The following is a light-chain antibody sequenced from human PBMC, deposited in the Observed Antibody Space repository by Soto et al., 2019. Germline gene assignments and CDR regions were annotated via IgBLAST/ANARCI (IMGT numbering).Light chain of an antibody. Sequence: DIQMTQSPSTLSGSVGDRVTITCRASQGISSWLAWYQQKPGKAPKLLISYASTLQSGVPSRFTGSGSGTNFTLTINSLRAEDFATYYCQQANSFPHTFGQGTKVDIK. V-gene: IGKV1-12*01. J-gene: IGKJ2*01. CDR1: QGISSW. CDR2: YAS. CDR3: QQANSFPHT.